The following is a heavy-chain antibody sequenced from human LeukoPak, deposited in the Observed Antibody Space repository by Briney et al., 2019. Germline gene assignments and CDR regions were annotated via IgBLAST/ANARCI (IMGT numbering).Heavy chain of an antibody. CDR3: ARRLYSGSYSYYFDY. CDR1: GYSFTSYW. V-gene: IGHV5-51*01. J-gene: IGHJ4*02. Sequence: GESLKISCKGSGYSFTSYWIGWVRQLPGKGLEWMGIIYPGDSDTRYSPSFQGQVTISADKSISTAYLQWSSLKASGTAMYYCARRLYSGSYSYYFDYWGQGTLVTVSS. CDR2: IYPGDSDT. D-gene: IGHD1-26*01.